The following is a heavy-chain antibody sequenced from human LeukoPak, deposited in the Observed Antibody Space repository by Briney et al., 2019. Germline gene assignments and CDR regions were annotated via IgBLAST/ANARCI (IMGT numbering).Heavy chain of an antibody. J-gene: IGHJ4*02. CDR3: ARDGPRYCSGGSCYWSY. V-gene: IGHV3-30-3*01. CDR1: GFTFSSYA. Sequence: GRSLRLSCAASGFTFSSYAMHWVRQAPGKGLEWVAVISYDGSNKYYADSVKGRFTISRDNSENTLYLQMNSLRAEDTAVYYCARDGPRYCSGGSCYWSYWGQGTLVTVSS. CDR2: ISYDGSNK. D-gene: IGHD2-15*01.